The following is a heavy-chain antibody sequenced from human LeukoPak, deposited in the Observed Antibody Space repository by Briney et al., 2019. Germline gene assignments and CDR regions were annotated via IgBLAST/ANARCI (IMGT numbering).Heavy chain of an antibody. CDR1: GYTFTDYY. CDR2: INPKSGVT. J-gene: IGHJ3*02. Sequence: ASVKVSCKASGYTFTDYYIHWVRQAPGQGLEWMGWINPKSGVTKYAQKFQGRVTMTRDMSTSTVYMELSSLRSEDTAVYYCARMMNLGAVAGTGSAFDIWGQGTMVTVSS. D-gene: IGHD6-19*01. CDR3: ARMMNLGAVAGTGSAFDI. V-gene: IGHV1-2*02.